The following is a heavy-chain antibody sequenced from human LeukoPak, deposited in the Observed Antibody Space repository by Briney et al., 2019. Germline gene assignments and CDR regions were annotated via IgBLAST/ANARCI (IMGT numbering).Heavy chain of an antibody. Sequence: PSETLSLTCADYGGSFSGYCWIWIRQAPGKGLEWIGEINHIGRTNYNPSLKSRITMSVDKSKNQFSLKLTSMTAADTAIYYCVRGNWNYGSRSWGQGTLVTVSS. V-gene: IGHV4-34*01. CDR1: GGSFSGYC. CDR2: INHIGRT. CDR3: VRGNWNYGSRS. J-gene: IGHJ4*02. D-gene: IGHD1-7*01.